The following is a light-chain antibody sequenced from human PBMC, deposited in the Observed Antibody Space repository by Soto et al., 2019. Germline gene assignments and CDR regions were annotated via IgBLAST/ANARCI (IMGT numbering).Light chain of an antibody. CDR3: QHYDSYSPTWT. J-gene: IGKJ1*01. Sequence: DIQMTQSPSTLSASVGDRVSITCRASQSIGDWLAWYQQKPGTAPKLLIYKASNLQSVVPTRFSGSGSGTDFTLTISSLQPVYFSTYSCQHYDSYSPTWTFGQGTKVDIK. CDR1: QSIGDW. V-gene: IGKV1-5*03. CDR2: KAS.